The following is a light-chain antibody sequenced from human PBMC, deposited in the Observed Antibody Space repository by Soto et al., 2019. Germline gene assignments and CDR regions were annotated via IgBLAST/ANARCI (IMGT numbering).Light chain of an antibody. CDR3: SSYASTSTLVV. Sequence: QSALTQPASVSGSPGQSITISCTGTSSDVGTYNYVSWYQQHPGKAPKLIIYDVSTRPSGLSNRFSGSKSGNTASLTISGLQAEDEADYFCSSYASTSTLVVFGGRTKLTVL. CDR2: DVS. CDR1: SSDVGTYNY. J-gene: IGLJ2*01. V-gene: IGLV2-14*01.